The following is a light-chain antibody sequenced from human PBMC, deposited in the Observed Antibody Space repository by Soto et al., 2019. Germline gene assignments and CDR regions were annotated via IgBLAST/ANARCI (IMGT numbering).Light chain of an antibody. CDR1: QSISNH. Sequence: DIQMTQSPSSLSASVEDRVIITCRASQSISNHLNWYQQKPGKAPKLLIFAASSLQSGVPSRFSGSRSGPDFTLTIISLQPKDFATYYCHQSYSSPPTCGRGTHVDIX. CDR2: AAS. J-gene: IGKJ3*01. CDR3: HQSYSSPPT. V-gene: IGKV1-39*01.